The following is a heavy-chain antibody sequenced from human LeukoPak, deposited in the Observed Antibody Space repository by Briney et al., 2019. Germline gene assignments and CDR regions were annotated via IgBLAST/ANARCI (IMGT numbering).Heavy chain of an antibody. V-gene: IGHV1-24*01. CDR2: FDPEDGET. D-gene: IGHD3-22*01. CDR1: GYTLTELS. CDR3: ATDWYYYDSSGYSFDI. J-gene: IGHJ3*02. Sequence: ASVKVSCKVSGYTLTELSMHWVRQAPGKGLEWMGGFDPEDGETIYAQKFQGRVTMTEDTSTDTAYMELSSLRSEDTAVYYCATDWYYYDSSGYSFDIWGQGTMVTVSS.